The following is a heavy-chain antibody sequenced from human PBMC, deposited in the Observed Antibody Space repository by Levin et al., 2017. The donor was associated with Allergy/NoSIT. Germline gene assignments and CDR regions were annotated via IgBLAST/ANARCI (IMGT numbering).Heavy chain of an antibody. J-gene: IGHJ6*03. D-gene: IGHD3-10*01. CDR1: GYTFTSYY. CDR3: ARDLYGSGSPLLETKYYYYYYMDV. Sequence: ASVKVSCKASGYTFTSYYMHWVRQAPGQGLEWMGIINPSGGSTSYAQKFQGRVTMTRDTSTSTVYMELSSLRSEDTAVYYCARDLYGSGSPLLETKYYYYYYMDVWGKGTTVTVSS. V-gene: IGHV1-46*01. CDR2: INPSGGST.